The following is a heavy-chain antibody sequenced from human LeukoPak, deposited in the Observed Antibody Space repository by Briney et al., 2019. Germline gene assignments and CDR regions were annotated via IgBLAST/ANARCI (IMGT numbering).Heavy chain of an antibody. V-gene: IGHV6-1*01. J-gene: IGHJ4*02. D-gene: IGHD3-10*01. CDR2: TYYMSKWIN. CDR1: GDSVSSNDAA. Sequence: SQTLSLTCAISGDSVSSNDAAWNWIRQSPSRGLEWLGRTYYMSKWINDYAVSVKNRITINPDTSKNQFSLQLNSVTPEDTAVYYCARDPLYGNVHYFDHWGQGTLVTVSS. CDR3: ARDPLYGNVHYFDH.